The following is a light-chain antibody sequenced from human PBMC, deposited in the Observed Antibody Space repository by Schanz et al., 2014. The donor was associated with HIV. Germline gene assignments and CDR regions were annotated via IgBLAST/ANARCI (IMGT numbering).Light chain of an antibody. CDR3: QQSNTFPYT. CDR1: QTIYSW. J-gene: IGKJ2*01. V-gene: IGKV1-5*03. CDR2: QAS. Sequence: DIQMTQSPSTLSASVGDRVTITCRASQTIYSWLAWYQQKPGRAPNLLIYQASTLETGVPSRFSGSGSGTEFTLTISSLQPDEFATYYCQQSNTFPYTFGQGTKLEIK.